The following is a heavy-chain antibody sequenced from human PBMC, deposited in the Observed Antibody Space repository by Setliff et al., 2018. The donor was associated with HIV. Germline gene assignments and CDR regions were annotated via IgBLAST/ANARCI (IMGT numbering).Heavy chain of an antibody. CDR2: INPNSSDT. Sequence: GASVKVSCKASGYSFTSYYIHWVRQAPGQGLEWMGWINPNSSDTNYAQKFQGRVTMTRDTSISTAYMDLSRLRSDDTAVYYFARRVPPIPSGDLDYWGQGTLVTVSS. J-gene: IGHJ4*02. D-gene: IGHD4-17*01. CDR1: GYSFTSYY. V-gene: IGHV1-2*02. CDR3: ARRVPPIPSGDLDY.